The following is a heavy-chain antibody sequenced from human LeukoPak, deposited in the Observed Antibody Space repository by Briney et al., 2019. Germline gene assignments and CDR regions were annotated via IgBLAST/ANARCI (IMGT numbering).Heavy chain of an antibody. CDR1: GGSFNGYY. CDR3: ARGITMVRGVPSKYYFDY. J-gene: IGHJ4*02. V-gene: IGHV4-34*01. D-gene: IGHD3-10*01. Sequence: SETLSLTCAVYGGSFNGYYWSWIRQPPGKGLEWIGEINHSGSTNYNPSLKSRVTISVDTSKNQFSLKLSSVTAADTAVYYCARGITMVRGVPSKYYFDYWGQGTLVTVSS. CDR2: INHSGST.